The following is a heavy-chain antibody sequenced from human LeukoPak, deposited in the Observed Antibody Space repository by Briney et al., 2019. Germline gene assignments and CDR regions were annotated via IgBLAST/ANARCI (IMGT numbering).Heavy chain of an antibody. V-gene: IGHV3-23*01. CDR1: GFTFSSHA. D-gene: IGHD5-18*01. Sequence: PGGSLRLSCAASGFTFSSHAMNWVRQAPGKGLEWVSAITASGGNTYYADSVKGRFTISRDNPKNTLYLQMNSLRAEDTAVYYCAKAMAVVYSYGKQDYWGQGTLVTVSS. J-gene: IGHJ4*02. CDR2: ITASGGNT. CDR3: AKAMAVVYSYGKQDY.